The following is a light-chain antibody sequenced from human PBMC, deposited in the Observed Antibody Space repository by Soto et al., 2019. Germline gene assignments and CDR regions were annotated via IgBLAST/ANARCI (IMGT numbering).Light chain of an antibody. J-gene: IGKJ4*01. V-gene: IGKV2D-29*01. CDR3: LQAGQLPVT. Sequence: DVVMTQTPVSLSVTLGQPASISCKSSQSLLSGDGTTSLYWYLQRPGQPPHLVMAEVSTRLSGVPDRFSGSGSGTDFTLKISRLEAEDTGIYYCLQAGQLPVTFGRGTKVDI. CDR1: QSLLSGDGTTS. CDR2: EVS.